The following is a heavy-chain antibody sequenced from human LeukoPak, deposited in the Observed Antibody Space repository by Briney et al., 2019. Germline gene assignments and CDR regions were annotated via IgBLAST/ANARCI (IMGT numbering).Heavy chain of an antibody. J-gene: IGHJ4*02. Sequence: ASVKVSCKASGGTFSSYAISWVRQAPGQGLEWMGRIIPILGIANYAQKFQGRVTITADKSTSTAYMELSSLRSEDTAVYYCAREPNGYSSGWYPGNLPVDYWGQRTLVTVSS. CDR1: GGTFSSYA. CDR3: AREPNGYSSGWYPGNLPVDY. V-gene: IGHV1-69*04. D-gene: IGHD6-19*01. CDR2: IIPILGIA.